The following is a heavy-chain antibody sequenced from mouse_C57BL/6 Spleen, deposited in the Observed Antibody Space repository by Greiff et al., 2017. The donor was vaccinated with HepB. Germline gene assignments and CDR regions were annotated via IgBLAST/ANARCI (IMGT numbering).Heavy chain of an antibody. CDR3: TTWATTVTPWFAY. D-gene: IGHD2-1*01. V-gene: IGHV14-4*01. CDR1: GFNIKDDY. CDR2: IDPENGDT. J-gene: IGHJ3*01. Sequence: EVKLMESGAELVRPGASVKLSCTASGFNIKDDYMHWVKQRPEQGLEWIGWIDPENGDTEYASKFQGKATITADTSSNTAYLQLSSLTSEDTAVYYCTTWATTVTPWFAYWGQGTLVTVSA.